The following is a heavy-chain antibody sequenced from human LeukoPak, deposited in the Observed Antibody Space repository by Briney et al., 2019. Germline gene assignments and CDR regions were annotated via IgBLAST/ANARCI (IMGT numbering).Heavy chain of an antibody. J-gene: IGHJ4*02. D-gene: IGHD5-24*01. CDR1: GGSLSRYY. CDR2: ISYSGNI. V-gene: IGHV4-59*07. Sequence: SDTLSLICTVSGGSLSRYYWNCIPQPPGKGLEWIGYISYSGNINYNPSLKSRVTISVDTSKNQFSLKLSSVTAADTAVYYCARGGGYNSPFGYWGQGALVTVSS. CDR3: ARGGGYNSPFGY.